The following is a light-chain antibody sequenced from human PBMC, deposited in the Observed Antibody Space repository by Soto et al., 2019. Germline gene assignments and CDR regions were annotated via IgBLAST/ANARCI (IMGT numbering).Light chain of an antibody. Sequence: QSALTKPPSASGSPGQSVTISCTGTSSDVGGYNYVSWYQQHPGKAPKLMIYEVSKRPSGVPDRFSGSTSGNTASLTVSGLQAEDEADYYCSSYAGSNNLVFGGGTKLTVL. CDR2: EVS. CDR1: SSDVGGYNY. CDR3: SSYAGSNNLV. V-gene: IGLV2-8*01. J-gene: IGLJ2*01.